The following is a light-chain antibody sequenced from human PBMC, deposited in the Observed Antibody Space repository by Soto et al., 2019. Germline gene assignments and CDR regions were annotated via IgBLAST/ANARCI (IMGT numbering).Light chain of an antibody. Sequence: EIVLTQSPGTLSLPPGERATLSCRASQSVSSSYLGWYQQKAGQAPRLLVYGASSRATSIPDRCSGSGSGTDFTLTISRLEPEDYSVYYCQQYDSSPLTFGGGTKVEIK. V-gene: IGKV3-20*01. CDR2: GAS. J-gene: IGKJ4*01. CDR3: QQYDSSPLT. CDR1: QSVSSSY.